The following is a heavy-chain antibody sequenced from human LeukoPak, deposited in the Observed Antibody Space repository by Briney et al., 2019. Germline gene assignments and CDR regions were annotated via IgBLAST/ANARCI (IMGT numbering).Heavy chain of an antibody. D-gene: IGHD6-19*01. CDR1: GGSISSSSYY. CDR2: IYYSGST. CDR3: ARTGYNSAWNVYFDY. J-gene: IGHJ4*02. Sequence: PSETLSLTCAVSGGSISSSSYYWGWIRQPPGKGLEWIGSIYYSGSTYCNPSLKSRVTISLDTSKNQFSLKLTSVTAADTAVYYCARTGYNSAWNVYFDYWGQGTLVTVSS. V-gene: IGHV4-39*07.